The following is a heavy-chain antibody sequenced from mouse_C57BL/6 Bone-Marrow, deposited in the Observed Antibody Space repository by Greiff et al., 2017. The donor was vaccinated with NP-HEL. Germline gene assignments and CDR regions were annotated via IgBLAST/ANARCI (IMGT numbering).Heavy chain of an antibody. CDR1: GYTFTSYW. CDR3: ARSVGYSNYVWFAY. Sequence: QVQLKQPGAELVKPGASVKLSCKASGYTFTSYWMHWVKQRPGRGLEWIGRIDPNSGGTKYNEKFKSKATLTVDKPSSTAYMQLSSLTSEDSAVYYCARSVGYSNYVWFAYWGQGTLVTVSA. CDR2: IDPNSGGT. D-gene: IGHD2-5*01. J-gene: IGHJ3*01. V-gene: IGHV1-72*01.